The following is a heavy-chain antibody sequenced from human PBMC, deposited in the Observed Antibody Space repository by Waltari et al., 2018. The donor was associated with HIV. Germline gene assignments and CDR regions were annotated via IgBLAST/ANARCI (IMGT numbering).Heavy chain of an antibody. CDR2: IYYSGST. CDR1: GGSIDYYY. Sequence: QVQLQESGPGLVKPSETLSLTCTVSGGSIDYYYWSWIRQPPGKGLEWIGYIYYSGSTNYTPSLKSRVTMSVDTSKNQFSLNLSSVTAADTAVYYCARQGCTSTSCQRRGGMDVWGQGTSVSVSS. J-gene: IGHJ6*02. CDR3: ARQGCTSTSCQRRGGMDV. V-gene: IGHV4-59*08. D-gene: IGHD2-2*01.